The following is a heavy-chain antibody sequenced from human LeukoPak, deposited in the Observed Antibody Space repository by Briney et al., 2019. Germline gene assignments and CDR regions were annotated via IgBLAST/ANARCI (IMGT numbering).Heavy chain of an antibody. V-gene: IGHV3-30-3*01. CDR3: ARDIEYGSGSYAFDI. CDR2: ISYDGSNK. J-gene: IGHJ3*02. CDR1: GFTFSSYG. D-gene: IGHD3-10*01. Sequence: GGSLRLSCAASGFTFSSYGMHWVRQAPGKGLEWVAVISYDGSNKYYADSVKGRFTISRDNSKNTLYLQMNSLRAEDTAVYYCARDIEYGSGSYAFDIWGQGTMVTVSS.